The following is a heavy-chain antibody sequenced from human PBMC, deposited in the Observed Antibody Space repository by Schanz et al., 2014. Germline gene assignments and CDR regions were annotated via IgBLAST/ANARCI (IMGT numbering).Heavy chain of an antibody. CDR2: INPSSGTT. CDR1: GYTFTTYY. J-gene: IGHJ4*02. D-gene: IGHD3-16*01. CDR3: TKGRTFGR. V-gene: IGHV1-46*01. Sequence: QVQLVQSAPEVKKPGASVKVSCKASGYTFTTYYIHWVRQAPGQGLEWMGKINPSSGTTRIAQRFQGRVTMTRNTSITTAYLELSSLRSGDTAVYYCTKGRTFGRWGQGTLVTVSS.